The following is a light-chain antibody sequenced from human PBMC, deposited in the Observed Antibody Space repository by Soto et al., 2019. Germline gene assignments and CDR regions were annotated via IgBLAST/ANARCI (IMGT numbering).Light chain of an antibody. J-gene: IGKJ1*01. V-gene: IGKV3-11*01. Sequence: EIVLTQSPATLSLSPGERATLSCRASQSVGSYFAWYQQKPGQAPRLLIYDASNRATGIPARFSGSGSGTDFTLIISSLEPDDFAVYYCQQRGNWAVTFGQGTRVDIK. CDR1: QSVGSY. CDR2: DAS. CDR3: QQRGNWAVT.